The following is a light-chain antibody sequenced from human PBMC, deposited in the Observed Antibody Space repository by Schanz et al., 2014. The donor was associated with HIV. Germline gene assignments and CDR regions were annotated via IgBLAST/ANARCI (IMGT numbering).Light chain of an antibody. V-gene: IGKV1-8*01. J-gene: IGKJ1*01. CDR2: GAS. CDR3: LQDYTYWWT. Sequence: AIRMTQSPSSFSASTGDRVTITCRASQTIGNSLAWYQQAPGKAPKLLIYGASTLQSGVPSRFIGGGSGADFTLTISSLQPEDFATYYCLQDYTYWWTFGQGTKVEI. CDR1: QTIGNS.